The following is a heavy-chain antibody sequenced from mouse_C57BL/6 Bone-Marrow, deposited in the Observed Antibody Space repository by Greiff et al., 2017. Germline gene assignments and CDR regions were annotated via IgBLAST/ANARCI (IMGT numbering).Heavy chain of an antibody. D-gene: IGHD1-1*01. J-gene: IGHJ2*01. CDR2: INPSTGGT. CDR1: GYSFTGYY. Sequence: EVHLVESGPELVKPGASVKISCKASGYSFTGYYMNWVKQSPEKSLEWIGEINPSTGGTTYNQKFKAKATLTVDKSSSTAYMQLKSLTSEDSAVYYCARLTTVVATGDYWGQGTTLTVSS. CDR3: ARLTTVVATGDY. V-gene: IGHV1-42*01.